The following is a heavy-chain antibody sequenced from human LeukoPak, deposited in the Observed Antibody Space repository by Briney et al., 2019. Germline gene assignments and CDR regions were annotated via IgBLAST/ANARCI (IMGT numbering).Heavy chain of an antibody. V-gene: IGHV4-61*01. J-gene: IGHJ5*02. CDR3: ARSRAFNSGAFDP. Sequence: SETLSLTCTVSGASVSSASYWTWIQQPPGKGVEWIAHIYNGVNTNYNPSLKSRVTISVDTSKNQFSLRLNSVTAADTAVYYCARSRAFNSGAFDPWGQGSLVTVSS. D-gene: IGHD1-26*01. CDR1: GASVSSASY. CDR2: IYNGVNT.